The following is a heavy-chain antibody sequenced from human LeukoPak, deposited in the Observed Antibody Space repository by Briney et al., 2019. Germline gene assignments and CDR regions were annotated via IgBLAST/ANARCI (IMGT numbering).Heavy chain of an antibody. CDR2: ISGSGDST. Sequence: GGSLRLSCAASGFTFSSYAMSWVRQAPGKGLEWVSGISGSGDSTWYADSVKGRFTISRDNSKNTLYLQTNSLRAEDTAVYYCAKDQAAPVDYFDYWGQGTLVTVSS. CDR3: AKDQAAPVDYFDY. V-gene: IGHV3-23*01. CDR1: GFTFSSYA. J-gene: IGHJ4*02. D-gene: IGHD6-13*01.